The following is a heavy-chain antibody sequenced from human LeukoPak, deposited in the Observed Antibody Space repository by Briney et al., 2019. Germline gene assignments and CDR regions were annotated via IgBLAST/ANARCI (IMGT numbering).Heavy chain of an antibody. CDR2: ISGSGGST. CDR1: GFTFSSYA. V-gene: IGHV3-23*01. D-gene: IGHD2-15*01. J-gene: IGHJ6*03. Sequence: GSLRLSCAASGFTFSSYAMSWVRQAPGKGLEWVLAISGSGGSTYYADSVKGRFTISRDNSKNTLYLQMNSLRAEDTAVYYCAKGPLGGGGYYYYYMDVWGKGTTVTVSS. CDR3: AKGPLGGGGYYYYYMDV.